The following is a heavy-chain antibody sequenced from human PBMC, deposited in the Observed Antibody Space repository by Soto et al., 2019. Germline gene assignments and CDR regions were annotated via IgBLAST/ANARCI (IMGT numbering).Heavy chain of an antibody. J-gene: IGHJ4*02. CDR2: ISGSGGST. CDR3: AKPDILWFGELSPYYFDY. V-gene: IGHV3-23*01. D-gene: IGHD3-10*01. Sequence: GGSLRLSCAASGFTFSSYAMSWVRQAPGKGLEWVSAISGSGGSTYYADSVKGRFTISRDNSKNTLYLQMNSLRAEDTAVYYCAKPDILWFGELSPYYFDYWGQGTLVTVSS. CDR1: GFTFSSYA.